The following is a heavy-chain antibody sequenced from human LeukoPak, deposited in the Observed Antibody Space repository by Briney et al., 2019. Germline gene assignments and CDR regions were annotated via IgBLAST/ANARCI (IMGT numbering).Heavy chain of an antibody. V-gene: IGHV4-34*01. CDR3: ARRGFVEDY. J-gene: IGHJ4*02. CDR2: INHSGST. D-gene: IGHD3-3*01. Sequence: TSETLSLTCAVYGGSFSGYYWSWIRQPPGKGLEWIGEINHSGSTNYNPSLKSRVTISVDTSKNQFSLKLSSVTAADTAVYYCARRGFVEDYWGQGTLVTVSS. CDR1: GGSFSGYY.